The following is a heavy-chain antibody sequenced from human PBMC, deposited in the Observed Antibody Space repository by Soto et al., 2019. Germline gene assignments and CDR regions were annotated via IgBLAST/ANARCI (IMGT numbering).Heavy chain of an antibody. CDR2: IIPMFGTA. CDR3: ARVGPAHYYDSSGYYSPLDY. D-gene: IGHD3-22*01. V-gene: IGHV1-69*13. J-gene: IGHJ4*02. Sequence: SVKVSCKASGDTFSSYAIKWVRQAPGQGLEWMGGIIPMFGTANYAQKFKGRVTITAGESTSTVYMELSSLRSEDTAVYYCARVGPAHYYDSSGYYSPLDYWGQGTLVTVSS. CDR1: GDTFSSYA.